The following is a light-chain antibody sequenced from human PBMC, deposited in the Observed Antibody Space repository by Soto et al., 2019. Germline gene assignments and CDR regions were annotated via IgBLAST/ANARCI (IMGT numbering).Light chain of an antibody. CDR2: GAS. J-gene: IGKJ4*01. Sequence: IQMTQSPSTLSASVGDRVTITCRASQKINTWVAWYQQRPGKAPKLLIYGASSLEPGVPSRFGGSGSGTDFTLNSSSLQPDDFATYYCQQYEIYPLTFGGGTQVE. V-gene: IGKV1-5*03. CDR3: QQYEIYPLT. CDR1: QKINTW.